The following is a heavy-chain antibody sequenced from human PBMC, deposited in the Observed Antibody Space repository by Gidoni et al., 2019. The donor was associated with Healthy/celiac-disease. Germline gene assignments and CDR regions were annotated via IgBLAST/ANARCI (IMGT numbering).Heavy chain of an antibody. CDR1: GGSIRNHY. CDR3: AAYPSLYDRSGYYVA. Sequence: QVQLQESGPGLVKPSETLALTCTVSGGSIRNHYGAWVRQSAGKGLEWIGRINTSGSNTYNPSLQSRVTMSLDTSKSQFSLRLTSVTAADTAVYFCAAYPSLYDRSGYYVAWGQGTLVTVSS. D-gene: IGHD3-22*01. J-gene: IGHJ5*02. V-gene: IGHV4-4*07. CDR2: INTSGSN.